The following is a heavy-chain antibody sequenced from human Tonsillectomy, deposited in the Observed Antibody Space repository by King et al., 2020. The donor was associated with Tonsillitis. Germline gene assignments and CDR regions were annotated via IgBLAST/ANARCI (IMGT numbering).Heavy chain of an antibody. CDR3: ARVPYYDFWSGSGNDY. CDR1: GYSISSGYY. V-gene: IGHV4-38-2*02. CDR2: IYHSGSS. D-gene: IGHD3-3*01. J-gene: IGHJ4*02. Sequence: VQLQESGPGLVKPSETLSLTCTVSGYSISSGYYWGWIRQPPGKGLEWIGSIYHSGSSYYNPSLKSRVTISVDTSKNQFSLKLSSVTAEDTAVYYCARVPYYDFWSGSGNDYWGQGTLVTVSS.